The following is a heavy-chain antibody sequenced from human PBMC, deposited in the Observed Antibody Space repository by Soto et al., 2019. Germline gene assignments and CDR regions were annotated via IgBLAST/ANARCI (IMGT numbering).Heavy chain of an antibody. V-gene: IGHV4-34*01. J-gene: IGHJ4*02. CDR2: INHSGST. CDR1: GGSFSGYY. CDR3: ARGRGYSSGWYGY. Sequence: QVQLQQWGAGLLKPSETLSLTCAVYGGSFSGYYWSWIRQPPGKGLEWIGEINHSGSTNYNPSLKRRVTLSVDTATNQYSLKLSSVTAADTAVYYCARGRGYSSGWYGYWGQGTLVTVSS. D-gene: IGHD6-19*01.